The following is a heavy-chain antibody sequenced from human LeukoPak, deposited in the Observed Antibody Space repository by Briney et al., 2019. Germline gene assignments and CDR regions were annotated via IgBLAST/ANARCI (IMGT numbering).Heavy chain of an antibody. Sequence: PSETLSLTCTVSGGSSSSYFWTWIRQPPGKGLEWIGYIYYTGSTNYNPSLKSRVTISLDTSKNQFSLRLTSATAADTAVYYCARGIGGGGRVDYWGQGTLVTVSS. CDR2: IYYTGST. CDR1: GGSSSSYF. D-gene: IGHD3-10*01. CDR3: ARGIGGGGRVDY. V-gene: IGHV4-59*01. J-gene: IGHJ4*02.